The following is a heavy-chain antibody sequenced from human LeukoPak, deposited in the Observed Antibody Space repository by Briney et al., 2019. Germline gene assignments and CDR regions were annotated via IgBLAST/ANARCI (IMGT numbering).Heavy chain of an antibody. J-gene: IGHJ4*02. D-gene: IGHD6-19*01. V-gene: IGHV3-74*01. CDR2: INTDGTVT. Sequence: PWGSLRLSCAASGFTFSKYCMLWVRQAPGKGLESVSRINTDGTVTTYADSVKGRFTVSRDNADNTMFLQMNSVRDEDTAVYYCATKQWLAPPPDSWGQGTPVTVSS. CDR3: ATKQWLAPPPDS. CDR1: GFTFSKYC.